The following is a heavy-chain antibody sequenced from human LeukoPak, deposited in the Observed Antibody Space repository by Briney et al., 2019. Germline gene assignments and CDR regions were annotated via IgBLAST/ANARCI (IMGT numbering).Heavy chain of an antibody. V-gene: IGHV3-48*04. D-gene: IGHD3-10*01. CDR2: ISHTGSTM. CDR3: AIPPLSGTGSSRPLAGMDV. J-gene: IGHJ6*02. CDR1: GFSFSSYS. Sequence: GGSLRLSCAASGFSFSSYSMNWVRQAPGKGLEWVSYISHTGSTMSYADSVKGRFTISRDNARNSLYLQMNSLRAEDTAVYYCAIPPLSGTGSSRPLAGMDVWGQGTTVTVSS.